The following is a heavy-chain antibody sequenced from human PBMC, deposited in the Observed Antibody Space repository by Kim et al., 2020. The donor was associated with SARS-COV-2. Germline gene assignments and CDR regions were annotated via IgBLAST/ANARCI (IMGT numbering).Heavy chain of an antibody. J-gene: IGHJ4*02. CDR3: ARSDWLFPPYFDY. D-gene: IGHD3-9*01. V-gene: IGHV3-21*01. CDR1: GFTFSSYS. Sequence: GGSLRLSCAASGFTFSSYSMNWVRQAPGKGLEWVSSISSSSSYIYYADSVKGRFTISRDNAKNSLYLQMNSLRAEDTAVYYCARSDWLFPPYFDYWGQGTLVTVSS. CDR2: ISSSSSYI.